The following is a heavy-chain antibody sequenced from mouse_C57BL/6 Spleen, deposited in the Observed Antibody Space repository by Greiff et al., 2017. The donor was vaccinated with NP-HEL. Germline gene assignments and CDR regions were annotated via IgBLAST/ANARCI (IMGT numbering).Heavy chain of an antibody. CDR2: IYPGDGDT. D-gene: IGHD3-2*02. Sequence: VQGVESGAELVKPGASVKISCKASGYAFSSYWMNWVKQRPGKGLEWIGQIYPGDGDTNYNGKFKGKATLTADKSSSTAYMQLSSLTSEDSAVYFCARGDSSGSGTFDYWGQGTTLTVSS. CDR3: ARGDSSGSGTFDY. CDR1: GYAFSSYW. J-gene: IGHJ2*01. V-gene: IGHV1-80*01.